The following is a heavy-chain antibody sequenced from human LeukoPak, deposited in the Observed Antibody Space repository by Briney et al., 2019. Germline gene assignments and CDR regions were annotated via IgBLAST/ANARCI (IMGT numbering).Heavy chain of an antibody. CDR1: GFTFSSYA. J-gene: IGHJ4*02. Sequence: GGSLRLSCAASGFTFSSYAMSWVRQAPGKGLEWVSAISGSGGSTYYADSVKGRFTISRDDSMHTLYLQMNSLRPEDTAVYHCATVKDMTSWALDNWGLGTLVTVSS. D-gene: IGHD2-15*01. CDR2: ISGSGGST. V-gene: IGHV3-23*01. CDR3: ATVKDMTSWALDN.